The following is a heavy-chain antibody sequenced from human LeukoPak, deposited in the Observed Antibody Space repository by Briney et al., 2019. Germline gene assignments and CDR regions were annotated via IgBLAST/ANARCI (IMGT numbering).Heavy chain of an antibody. CDR2: ISWNSGSI. CDR1: GFTFDDYA. Sequence: GGSLRLSCAASGFTFDDYAMPWVRQAPGKGLEWVSGISWNSGSIGYADSVKGRFTISRDNAKNSLYLQMNSLRAEDTALYYCAKVGGYSSSWTLNNYFDYWGQGTLVTVSS. D-gene: IGHD6-13*01. CDR3: AKVGGYSSSWTLNNYFDY. J-gene: IGHJ4*02. V-gene: IGHV3-9*01.